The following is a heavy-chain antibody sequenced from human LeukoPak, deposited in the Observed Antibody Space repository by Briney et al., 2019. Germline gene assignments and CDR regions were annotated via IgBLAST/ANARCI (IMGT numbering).Heavy chain of an antibody. J-gene: IGHJ4*02. CDR1: GFTFSSYG. Sequence: GGSLRLSCAASGFTFSSYGMHWVRQAPGKGLDWVAFIRYDGSIKDYADSVKGRFSISRDNSKNTLYLQMNSLRAEDTAIYYCVKVSPINPSGYLDYWGQGTLVTVSS. CDR2: IRYDGSIK. D-gene: IGHD3-3*01. V-gene: IGHV3-30*02. CDR3: VKVSPINPSGYLDY.